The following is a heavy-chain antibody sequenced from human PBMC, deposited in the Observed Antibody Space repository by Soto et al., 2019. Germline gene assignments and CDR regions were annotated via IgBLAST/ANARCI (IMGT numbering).Heavy chain of an antibody. V-gene: IGHV1-46*01. J-gene: IGHJ2*01. D-gene: IGHD4-17*01. CDR2: INPSGGST. Sequence: ASVKVSCKASGYTFTSYEMHWVRQAPGQGLEWMGIINPSGGSTSYAQKFQGRVTMTRDTSTSTVYMELSSLRSEDTAVYYCAIPNPLLSGDYSRPRSVSWYFDLWGRGTLVTVSS. CDR1: GYTFTSYE. CDR3: AIPNPLLSGDYSRPRSVSWYFDL.